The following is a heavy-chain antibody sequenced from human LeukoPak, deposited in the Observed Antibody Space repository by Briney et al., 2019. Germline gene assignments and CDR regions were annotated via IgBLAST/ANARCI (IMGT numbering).Heavy chain of an antibody. V-gene: IGHV1-69*01. CDR1: GGTFSSYA. J-gene: IGHJ2*01. Sequence: SVKVSCKASGGTFSSYAISWVRQAPGQGLEWMGGIIPIFGTANYAQKFQGRVTITADESTSTAYMELSSLRSEDTAVYYCATKRGYCSSTSCPPRYWYFDLWGRGTLVTVSS. CDR3: ATKRGYCSSTSCPPRYWYFDL. D-gene: IGHD2-2*01. CDR2: IIPIFGTA.